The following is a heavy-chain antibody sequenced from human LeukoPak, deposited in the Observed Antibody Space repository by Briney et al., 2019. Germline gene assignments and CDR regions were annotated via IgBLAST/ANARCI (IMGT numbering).Heavy chain of an antibody. J-gene: IGHJ3*02. CDR2: ISGSAYST. Sequence: PGGSLRLSCAASGFTFSSYAMTWVRQAPGKGLEWISAISGSAYSTSYADSAKGRFTISRDNSKNTLYLQMNSLRAEDTAIYYCARNTSGFKLGDAFDIWGQGTMVTVSS. CDR1: GFTFSSYA. V-gene: IGHV3-23*01. CDR3: ARNTSGFKLGDAFDI. D-gene: IGHD3-22*01.